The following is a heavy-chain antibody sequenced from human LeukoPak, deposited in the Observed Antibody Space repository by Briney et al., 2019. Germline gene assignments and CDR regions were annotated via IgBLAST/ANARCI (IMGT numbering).Heavy chain of an antibody. CDR1: GFTFSNYW. CDR2: IKQDGSEN. D-gene: IGHD3-22*01. J-gene: IGHJ4*02. Sequence: PGGSLRLSCAASGFTFSNYWMSWVRQAPGKGLEWVANIKQDGSENYYLDSVWGRFTMSRDNAKNSLYLQMNSLRAQDTAVYYCAREKVPAYYYDSSGYYYFDYWGQGTLVTVSS. V-gene: IGHV3-7*01. CDR3: AREKVPAYYYDSSGYYYFDY.